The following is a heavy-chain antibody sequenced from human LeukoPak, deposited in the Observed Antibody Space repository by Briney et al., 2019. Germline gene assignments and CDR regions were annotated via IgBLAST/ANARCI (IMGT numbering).Heavy chain of an antibody. D-gene: IGHD3-22*01. CDR3: ATSNYDSSGYYSPHFDY. CDR2: FDPEDGET. V-gene: IGHV1-24*01. CDR1: GYTLTELS. Sequence: EASVKVSCKVSGYTLTELSMHWVRQAPGKGLEWMGGFDPEDGETIYAQKFQSRVTMTEDTSTDTAYMELSSLRSEDTAVYYCATSNYDSSGYYSPHFDYWGQGTLVTVSS. J-gene: IGHJ4*02.